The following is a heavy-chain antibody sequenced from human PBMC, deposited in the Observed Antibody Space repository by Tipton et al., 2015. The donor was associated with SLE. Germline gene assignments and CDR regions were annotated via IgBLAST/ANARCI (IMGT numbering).Heavy chain of an antibody. CDR2: VYHNGDT. CDR3: ARGREWNWSPYYMDV. CDR1: GYSISSAYY. J-gene: IGHJ6*03. Sequence: TLSLTCEVSGYSISSAYYWGWIRQPPGKGLEWIGNVYHNGDTNYNPSLKTRLTMSVDTSRDQFSLTLNSVTAADTGIYYCARGREWNWSPYYMDVWGKGTTVTVSS. D-gene: IGHD1-1*01. V-gene: IGHV4-38-2*01.